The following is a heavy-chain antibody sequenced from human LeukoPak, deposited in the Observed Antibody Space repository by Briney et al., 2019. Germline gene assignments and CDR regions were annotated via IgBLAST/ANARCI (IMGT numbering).Heavy chain of an antibody. CDR1: GGSISSGTYF. CDR3: TRGWMAHGH. CDR2: ISTSGST. D-gene: IGHD5-12*01. J-gene: IGHJ4*02. V-gene: IGHV4-61*02. Sequence: SQTLSLTCTVSGGSISSGTYFWSWIRHPAGHGLEWVGRISTSGSTNYNPSLKSQVTISVDTSKNQLSLRLTSVTAADTAVYYCTRGWMAHGHWGQGTLVTVSS.